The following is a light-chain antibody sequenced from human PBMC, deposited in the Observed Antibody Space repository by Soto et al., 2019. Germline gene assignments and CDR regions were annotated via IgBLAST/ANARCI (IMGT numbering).Light chain of an antibody. CDR3: KQYYNWPPWT. Sequence: EIVMTQSPATLSVSPGERATLSCRASQSVGSKLAWYQQKPGQAPRLLIHGASTRATGIPARFSGSGSGTDFTLTISSLQSEDFAVYYCKQYYNWPPWTFGQGTRVEIK. CDR2: GAS. CDR1: QSVGSK. V-gene: IGKV3-15*01. J-gene: IGKJ1*01.